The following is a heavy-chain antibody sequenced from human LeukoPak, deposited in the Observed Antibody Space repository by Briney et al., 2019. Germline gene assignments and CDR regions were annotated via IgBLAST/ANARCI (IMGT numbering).Heavy chain of an antibody. D-gene: IGHD3-10*01. J-gene: IGHJ4*02. CDR2: IKKDGGEE. CDR3: VRERGVARGDY. Sequence: GGSLRLSCAASGFTLSSYWMSWVRQAPEMGLEWVANIKKDGGEEYYVDSVKGRFTISRDNAKNSLYLQMSSLRVEDTAVYYCVRERGVARGDYWGQGTLVTVSS. CDR1: GFTLSSYW. V-gene: IGHV3-7*01.